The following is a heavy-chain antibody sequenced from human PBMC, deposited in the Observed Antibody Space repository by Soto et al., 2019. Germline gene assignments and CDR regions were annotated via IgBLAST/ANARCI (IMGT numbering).Heavy chain of an antibody. Sequence: PGGSLRLSCAASGFTFGNAWMNWFRQAPGKGLEWVGRIKSKIHGGTTDYAAPVRGRFTISRDDSKNTLFLQMNSLKTEDAAVYYCTTVHFDVLTGSFDYWGQGTLVTVPQ. D-gene: IGHD3-9*01. V-gene: IGHV3-15*07. CDR3: TTVHFDVLTGSFDY. J-gene: IGHJ4*02. CDR1: GFTFGNAW. CDR2: IKSKIHGGTT.